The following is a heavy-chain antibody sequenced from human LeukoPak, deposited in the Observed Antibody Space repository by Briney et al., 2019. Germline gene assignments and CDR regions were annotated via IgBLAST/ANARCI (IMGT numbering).Heavy chain of an antibody. CDR2: IYHSGST. J-gene: IGHJ4*02. D-gene: IGHD7-27*01. CDR3: ASRKLGNDY. Sequence: PSETLSLTCTVSGGSISSSSYYWGWIRQPPGKGLEWIGSIYHSGSTYYNPSLKSRVTISVDTSKNQFSLNLSSVTAADTAVYYCASRKLGNDYWGQGTLVTVSS. CDR1: GGSISSSSYY. V-gene: IGHV4-39*07.